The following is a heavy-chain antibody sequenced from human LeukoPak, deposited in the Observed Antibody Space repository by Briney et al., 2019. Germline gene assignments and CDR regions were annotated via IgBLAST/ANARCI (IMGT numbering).Heavy chain of an antibody. CDR1: GFTFSTYD. CDR2: IDTTGDT. Sequence: WGSLRLSCAASGFTFSTYDMHWVRQATGKGLEWVSAIDTTGDTYYPGSVKGRFTISRENAKNSLYLQMNNLRVEDTAVYFCERERADDSGIQWGQGTLVTVSS. J-gene: IGHJ4*02. D-gene: IGHD3-22*01. V-gene: IGHV3-13*01. CDR3: ERERADDSGIQ.